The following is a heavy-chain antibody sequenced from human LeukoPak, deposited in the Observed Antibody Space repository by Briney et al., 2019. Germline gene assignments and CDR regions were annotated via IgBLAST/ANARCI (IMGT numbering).Heavy chain of an antibody. CDR2: ISYDGSNT. J-gene: IGHJ4*02. V-gene: IGHV3-30*18. Sequence: GRSLRLSCAASGFTFSSYGMHWVRQAPGKGLEWVAVISYDGSNTYYADSVKGRFTISRDNSKNMLYLQMNSLRAEDTAVYYCAKPYYYGSRSYMDYWGQGTLVTVSS. D-gene: IGHD3-10*01. CDR3: AKPYYYGSRSYMDY. CDR1: GFTFSSYG.